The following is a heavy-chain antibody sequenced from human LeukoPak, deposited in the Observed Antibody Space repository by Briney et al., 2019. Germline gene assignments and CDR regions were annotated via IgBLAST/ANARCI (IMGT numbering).Heavy chain of an antibody. Sequence: SETLSLTCAVSGGSISSYYWSWIRQPPGKGLEWIGYIYYSGSTNYNPSLKSRVTISVDTSKNQFSLKLSSVTAADTAVYYCARESTVVDDYYYYGMDVWGQGTTVTVSS. CDR1: GGSISSYY. CDR3: ARESTVVDDYYYYGMDV. V-gene: IGHV4-59*01. D-gene: IGHD3-22*01. CDR2: IYYSGST. J-gene: IGHJ6*02.